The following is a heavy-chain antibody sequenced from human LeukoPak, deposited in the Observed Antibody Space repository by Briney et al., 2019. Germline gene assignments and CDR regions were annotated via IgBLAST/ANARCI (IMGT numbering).Heavy chain of an antibody. V-gene: IGHV1-8*01. CDR2: MNPNSGNT. J-gene: IGHJ4*02. D-gene: IGHD4-17*01. CDR3: ARGIGSTTVTTLEYYFDY. Sequence: ASVKVSCKASGYTFTSYDINWVRQATGQGLEWMGWMNPNSGNTGYAQKFQGRVTMTRNTSISTAYMELSSLGSEDTAVYYRARGIGSTTVTTLEYYFDYWGQGTLVTVSS. CDR1: GYTFTSYD.